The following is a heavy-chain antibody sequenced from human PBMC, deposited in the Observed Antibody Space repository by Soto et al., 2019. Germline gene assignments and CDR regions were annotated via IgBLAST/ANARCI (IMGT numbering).Heavy chain of an antibody. CDR2: IMPIFRTP. J-gene: IGHJ6*02. Sequence: QVQLEQSGAEVKKPGSSVKVSCKASGGTFSNSAISWVRQAPGQGLEWMGGIMPIFRTPDYAQRFQGRVTSTADESTSTACMELSGLRPDDPAVYYCARDKDRQHLGGNYYCILDVWGQGTTVTVSS. CDR1: GGTFSNSA. V-gene: IGHV1-69*12. CDR3: ARDKDRQHLGGNYYCILDV.